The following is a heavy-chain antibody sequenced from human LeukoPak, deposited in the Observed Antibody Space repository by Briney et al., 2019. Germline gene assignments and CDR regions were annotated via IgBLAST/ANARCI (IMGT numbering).Heavy chain of an antibody. CDR1: GGSFSGYY. CDR2: INHSGGT. J-gene: IGHJ3*02. Sequence: SSETLSLTCAVYGGSFSGYYWSWIRQPPGKGLEWIGEINHSGGTNYNPSLKSRVTISVDTSKNQFSLKLSSVTAADTAVYYCARRQLYYYDSSGWHAFDIWGQGTMVTVSS. V-gene: IGHV4-34*01. CDR3: ARRQLYYYDSSGWHAFDI. D-gene: IGHD3-22*01.